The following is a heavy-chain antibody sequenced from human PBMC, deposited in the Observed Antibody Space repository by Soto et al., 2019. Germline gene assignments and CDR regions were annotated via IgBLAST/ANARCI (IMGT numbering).Heavy chain of an antibody. D-gene: IGHD3-3*01. J-gene: IGHJ6*03. Sequence: GGSLRLSCAASGFTFSSYAMNWVRQAPGKGLEWVSAISGGGGSTYYADSVKGRFTISRDTSKTTLYLQMNSLRAEDTAVYYCAKIHEIFGVEYYSYMDVWGKGTTVTVSS. CDR1: GFTFSSYA. V-gene: IGHV3-23*01. CDR2: ISGGGGST. CDR3: AKIHEIFGVEYYSYMDV.